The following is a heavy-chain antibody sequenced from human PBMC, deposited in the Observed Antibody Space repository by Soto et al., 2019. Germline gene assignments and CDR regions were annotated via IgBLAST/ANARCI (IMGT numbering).Heavy chain of an antibody. CDR2: IYGTGTT. CDR1: DGSISSYY. D-gene: IGHD1-26*01. J-gene: IGHJ4*02. Sequence: QVRLQESGPGLVKPSATLSLTCTVSDGSISSYYWSWIRQPPGKGLEWIGYIYGTGTTNYAPSLKNRVTMSPHTSKNQFSLTLSSVTAADTAMYYCAGFSSGTYLFGLWGPGTLVTVSS. V-gene: IGHV4-59*01. CDR3: AGFSSGTYLFGL.